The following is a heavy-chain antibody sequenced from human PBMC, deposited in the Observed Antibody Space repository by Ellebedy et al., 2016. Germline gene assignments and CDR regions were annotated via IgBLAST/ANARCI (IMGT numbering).Heavy chain of an antibody. J-gene: IGHJ2*01. Sequence: GSLRLSXTVSGGSVRSSSYYWDWIRQPPGKGLEWIGSMYYRGSTNYNPSLKSRVTISVDTSKNQFSLKLTSVTAADTAVYYCASRPNWHFDLWGRGTLVTVSS. CDR3: ASRPNWHFDL. CDR1: GGSVRSSSYY. CDR2: MYYRGST. V-gene: IGHV4-39*01.